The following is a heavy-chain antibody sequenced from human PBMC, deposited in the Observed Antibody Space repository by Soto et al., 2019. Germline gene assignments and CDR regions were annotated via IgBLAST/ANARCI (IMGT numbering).Heavy chain of an antibody. CDR1: GDSISSGLYY. CDR2: IYYRGST. V-gene: IGHV4-31*03. CDR3: ARSDGRY. J-gene: IGHJ4*02. Sequence: SETLSLTCTVSGDSISSGLYYWSWIRQHPGKGLEWIGYIYYRGSTYYSPSLKSRVIISVDTSKNQFSLQLSSVTAADTAVYYCARSDGRYWGQGTLVTVSS.